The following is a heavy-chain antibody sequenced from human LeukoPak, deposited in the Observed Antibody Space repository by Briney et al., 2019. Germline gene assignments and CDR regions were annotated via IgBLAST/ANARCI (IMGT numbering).Heavy chain of an antibody. Sequence: GGSLRLSCAASRFRFSNYAMSWVRQAPGKGLEWVSGISGSGSSTYYADSVKGRFTISRDNSKNTLYLQMNSLRAEDTAVYYCARDGYCSSTSCPQREDWFDPWGQGTLVTVSS. CDR1: RFRFSNYA. CDR2: ISGSGSST. CDR3: ARDGYCSSTSCPQREDWFDP. V-gene: IGHV3-23*01. D-gene: IGHD2-2*03. J-gene: IGHJ5*02.